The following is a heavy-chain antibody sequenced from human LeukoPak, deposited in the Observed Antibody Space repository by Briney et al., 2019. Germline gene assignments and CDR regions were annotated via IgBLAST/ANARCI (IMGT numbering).Heavy chain of an antibody. V-gene: IGHV4-34*01. CDR1: GGSFSVYY. J-gene: IGHJ4*02. CDR2: INHSGST. CDR3: ARVHPYYDILTGYATPQYYFDY. D-gene: IGHD3-9*01. Sequence: PSETLSLTCAVYGGSFSVYYWSWIRQPPGKGLEWIGEINHSGSTNYNPSLKSRVTISVDTSKNQFSLKLSSVTAADTAVYYCARVHPYYDILTGYATPQYYFDYWGQGTLVTVSS.